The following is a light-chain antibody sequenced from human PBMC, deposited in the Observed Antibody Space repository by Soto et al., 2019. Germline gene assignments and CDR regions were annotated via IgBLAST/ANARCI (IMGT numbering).Light chain of an antibody. CDR3: QQGNSFPLT. CDR1: QGISTW. V-gene: IGKV1-12*01. Sequence: DIHMTQSPSSVSASVGDRVTITCRASQGISTWLAWYQQKPGEAPRLLIYTASTLHSGVPSRFSGSGSGTDFTVTITNLQPEDFATYYCQQGNSFPLTFGGGTKVEIK. J-gene: IGKJ4*01. CDR2: TAS.